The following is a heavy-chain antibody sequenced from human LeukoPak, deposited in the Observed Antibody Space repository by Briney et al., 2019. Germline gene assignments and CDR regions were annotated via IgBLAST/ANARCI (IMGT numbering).Heavy chain of an antibody. V-gene: IGHV5-51*01. J-gene: IGHJ4*02. CDR3: ARRWESSSWYFDY. Sequence: GESLKISCQGSGYSFPNYWIGWVRQMPGKGLEWMGIIYPGDSDNRYSPSFQGQVTISVDKSISTAYLQWSSLKASDTAMYYCARRWESSSWYFDYWGQGTLVTVSS. CDR1: GYSFPNYW. D-gene: IGHD6-6*01. CDR2: IYPGDSDN.